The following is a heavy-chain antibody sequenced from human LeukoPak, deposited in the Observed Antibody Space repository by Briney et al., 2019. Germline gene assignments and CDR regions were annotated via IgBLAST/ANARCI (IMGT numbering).Heavy chain of an antibody. CDR2: INHSGST. V-gene: IGHV4-34*01. D-gene: IGHD2-2*01. Sequence: KPSETLSLTCAVYGGSFSSYYWSWIRQPPGKGLEWIGEINHSGSTNYNPSLKSRVTISVDTSKNQFSLKLSSVTAADTAVYYCASGLNVVVPAANSNWFDPWGQGTLVTVSS. CDR3: ASGLNVVVPAANSNWFDP. CDR1: GGSFSSYY. J-gene: IGHJ5*02.